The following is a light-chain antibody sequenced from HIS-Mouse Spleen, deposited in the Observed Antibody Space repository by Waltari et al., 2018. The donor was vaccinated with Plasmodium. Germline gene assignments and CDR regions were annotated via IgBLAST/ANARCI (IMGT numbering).Light chain of an antibody. CDR2: KES. V-gene: IGKV1-5*03. CDR3: QQYNSYSWT. CDR1: QSISSW. Sequence: DSQMTQSPSTLSASVGDRVTITCRASQSISSWLAWYQQKPGKAPNLLIYKESSLESGVPSRFSGSGSGTEFTLTISSLQPDDFATYYCQQYNSYSWTFGQGTKVEIK. J-gene: IGKJ1*01.